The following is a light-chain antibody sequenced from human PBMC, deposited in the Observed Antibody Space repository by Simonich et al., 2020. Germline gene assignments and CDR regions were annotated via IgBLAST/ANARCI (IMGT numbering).Light chain of an antibody. CDR3: QQYNNWPPYT. V-gene: IGKV3-15*01. CDR1: QSVSRN. J-gene: IGKJ2*01. Sequence: EIVLTQSPATLSVSPVERATRSCRASQSVSRNLAWYQQKPGQAPRLLIYVASTRATCIPSMVSGSGSGTKFTLTISSMQSEDFAVYYCQQYNNWPPYTFGQGTKLEIK. CDR2: VAS.